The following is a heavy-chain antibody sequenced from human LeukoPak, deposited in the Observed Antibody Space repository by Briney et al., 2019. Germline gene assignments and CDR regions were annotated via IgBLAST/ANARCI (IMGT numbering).Heavy chain of an antibody. Sequence: TGGSLRLSCATSGFIFSSYWMRWVRQAPGKGLEWVANIKSDGSEEYYGDSVKGRFTISRDNAKNSLYLQMNSLRVEDTAVYYCARGDLWLGHWGQGSLVIVSS. J-gene: IGHJ4*02. CDR3: ARGDLWLGH. CDR1: GFIFSSYW. D-gene: IGHD3-10*01. CDR2: IKSDGSEE. V-gene: IGHV3-7*01.